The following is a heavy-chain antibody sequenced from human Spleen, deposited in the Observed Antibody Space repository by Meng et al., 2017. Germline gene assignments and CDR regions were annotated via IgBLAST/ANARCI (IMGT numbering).Heavy chain of an antibody. CDR1: GGSFSDYY. CDR3: ARGPTTVAHDFDY. V-gene: IGHV4-34*01. CDR2: INHRGNT. D-gene: IGHD4-11*01. J-gene: IGHJ4*02. Sequence: QGQLQQWGAGLLKPSDTLSLTCVVSGGSFSDYYWSWTRQPPGKGLEWIGEINHRGNTNYNSFLESRVTISVDTSQNSLSLKLSSVTAADSAVYYCARGPTTVAHDFDYWGQGTLVTVSS.